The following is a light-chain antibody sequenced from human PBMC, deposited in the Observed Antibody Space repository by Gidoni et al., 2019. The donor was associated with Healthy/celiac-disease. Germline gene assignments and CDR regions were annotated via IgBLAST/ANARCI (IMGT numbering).Light chain of an antibody. CDR1: QDISNY. J-gene: IGKJ5*01. CDR3: QQYDNLPIT. V-gene: IGKV1-33*01. CDR2: DAS. Sequence: DIQMTQSPSSLSASLVDRVTLTCQASQDISNYLNWYQQKPGQAPKLLIYDASKLETGVPARFSGSGSGTDFTFTISSLQPEDIATYYCQQYDNLPITFGQGKRLEIK.